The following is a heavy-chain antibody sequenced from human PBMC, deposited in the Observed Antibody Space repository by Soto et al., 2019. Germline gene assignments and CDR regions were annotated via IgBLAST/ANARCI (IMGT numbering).Heavy chain of an antibody. D-gene: IGHD5-18*01. CDR2: VWKDGSNR. V-gene: IGHV3-30*02. J-gene: IGHJ4*02. CDR3: AKVPRGSNFDYYNF. Sequence: QAGGSLRLSCAASGITFSDYGMHWVRQAPGKGLEWVAGVWKDGSNRYYVDSVKGRFTISRDNSKNTLYLQMNSLRDEGTAVYYCAKVPRGSNFDYYNFWGQGTLVTVS. CDR1: GITFSDYG.